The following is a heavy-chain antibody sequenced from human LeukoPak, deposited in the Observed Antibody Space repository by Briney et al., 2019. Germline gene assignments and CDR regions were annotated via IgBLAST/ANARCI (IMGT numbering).Heavy chain of an antibody. D-gene: IGHD3-10*01. Sequence: PSETLSLTCTVSGGSISGYYWSWIRQPPGKGLEWIGYIYYSGTTNYNPSLKGRVTISVDTSKSQFSLKLTSVTAADTAVYYCARHSPVYYDFDYWGQGTLVTVSS. CDR3: ARHSPVYYDFDY. V-gene: IGHV4-59*08. J-gene: IGHJ4*02. CDR2: IYYSGTT. CDR1: GGSISGYY.